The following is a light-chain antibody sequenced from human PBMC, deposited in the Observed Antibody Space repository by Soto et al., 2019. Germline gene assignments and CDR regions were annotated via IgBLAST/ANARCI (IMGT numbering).Light chain of an antibody. CDR1: SSDVGGYNF. J-gene: IGLJ2*01. CDR3: SSYTSTFTRV. V-gene: IGLV2-14*03. CDR2: DVT. Sequence: QSVLTQPASVSGSPGQSITISCTGTSSDVGGYNFVSWYQQHPGKAPKLIIYDVTNRPSGVSNRFSGSKSGNTASLTISGLQAEDEADYYCSSYTSTFTRVFGGGTQLTVL.